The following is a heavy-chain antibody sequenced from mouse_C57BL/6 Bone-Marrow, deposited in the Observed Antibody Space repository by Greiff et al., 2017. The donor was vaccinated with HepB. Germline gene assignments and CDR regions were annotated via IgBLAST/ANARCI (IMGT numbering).Heavy chain of an antibody. CDR2: ISYDGSN. CDR1: GYSITSGYY. Sequence: EVQLQESGPGLVKPSQSLSLTCSVTGYSITSGYYWNWIRQFPGNKLEWMGYISYDGSNNYNPSLKNRISITRDTSKNQFFLKLNSVTTEDTATYYCARDRVLWFAYWGQGTLVTVSA. D-gene: IGHD3-3*01. J-gene: IGHJ3*01. CDR3: ARDRVLWFAY. V-gene: IGHV3-6*01.